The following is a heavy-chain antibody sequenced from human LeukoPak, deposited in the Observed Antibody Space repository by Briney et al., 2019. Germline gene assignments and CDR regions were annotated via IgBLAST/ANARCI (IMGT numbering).Heavy chain of an antibody. D-gene: IGHD4-23*01. V-gene: IGHV3-21*01. CDR3: ARDDYGDKWYFDL. CDR2: ISSSRSSI. Sequence: AGGSLRLSCAASGFTFSSYTMNWVRQAPGKGLEWVSSISSSRSSIYYADSVKGRFAISRDNSKNTLYLQMNSLRAEDTAVYYCARDDYGDKWYFDLWGRGTLVTVSS. J-gene: IGHJ2*01. CDR1: GFTFSSYT.